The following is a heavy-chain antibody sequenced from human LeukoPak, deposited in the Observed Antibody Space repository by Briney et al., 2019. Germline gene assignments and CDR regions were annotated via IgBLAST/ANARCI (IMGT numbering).Heavy chain of an antibody. CDR2: IRYDGSNK. CDR3: AKSLWASLWFGELYLDY. J-gene: IGHJ4*02. CDR1: GFTFSSYG. Sequence: GGSLRLSCAASGFTFSSYGMHWVRHAPGKGLERVSFIRYDGSNKYYADSVKGRFTISRDNSTNTLYLQMTSLRAEDTAVYYCAKSLWASLWFGELYLDYWGQGTLVTVSS. D-gene: IGHD3-10*01. V-gene: IGHV3-30*02.